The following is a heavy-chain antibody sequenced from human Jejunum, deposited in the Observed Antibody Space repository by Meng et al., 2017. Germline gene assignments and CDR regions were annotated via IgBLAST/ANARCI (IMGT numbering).Heavy chain of an antibody. CDR2: IYTSGSS. D-gene: IGHD2-15*01. V-gene: IGHV4-61*02. Sequence: LRLSCTVSGGSISSGSHYWSWVRQPAGKGLEWIGRIYTSGSSNYNPSLKSRVTISVDTSMNQFSLTLNSVTAADTAVYYCTRGCSGGSCNSGYGMDVWGQGTTVTVYS. J-gene: IGHJ6*01. CDR3: TRGCSGGSCNSGYGMDV. CDR1: GGSISSGSHY.